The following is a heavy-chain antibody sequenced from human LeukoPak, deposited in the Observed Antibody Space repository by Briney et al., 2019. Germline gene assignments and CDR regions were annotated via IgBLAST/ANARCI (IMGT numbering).Heavy chain of an antibody. Sequence: ASVKVSCKASGYTFISYGFSWVRQALGQGPEWMGWISAYDGNTNSAQKFQGRVIMTTDTSASTAYMELRSLRPDDTAVYYCVRDGYGSGKGFFDYWGQGTLVTVSS. CDR2: ISAYDGNT. CDR3: VRDGYGSGKGFFDY. J-gene: IGHJ4*02. V-gene: IGHV1-18*01. D-gene: IGHD3-10*01. CDR1: GYTFISYG.